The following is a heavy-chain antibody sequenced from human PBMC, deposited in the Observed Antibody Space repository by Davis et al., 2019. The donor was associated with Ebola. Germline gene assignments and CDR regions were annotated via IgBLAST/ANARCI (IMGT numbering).Heavy chain of an antibody. V-gene: IGHV3-7*03. CDR2: IKEDGSET. J-gene: IGHJ6*02. CDR1: GFTFSSYG. Sequence: GESLKISCAASGFTFSSYGMHWVRQAPGKGLEWVANIKEDGSETYFMDSVKGRFSISRDNAESSLYLQMNSLRAEDTAVYYCARDSPMTTVTLGYYYGMDVWGQGTTVTVSS. D-gene: IGHD4-11*01. CDR3: ARDSPMTTVTLGYYYGMDV.